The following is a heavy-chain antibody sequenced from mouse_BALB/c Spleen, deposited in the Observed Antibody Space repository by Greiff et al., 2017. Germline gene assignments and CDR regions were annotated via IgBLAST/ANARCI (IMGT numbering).Heavy chain of an antibody. CDR3: ARHGRGFDY. CDR2: ISNGGGST. J-gene: IGHJ2*01. CDR1: GFTFSSYT. Sequence: EVHLVESGGGLVQPGGSLKLSCAASGFTFSSYTMSWVRQTPEKRLEWVAYISNGGGSTYYPDTVKGRFTISRDNAKNTLYLQMSSLKSEDTAMYYCARHGRGFDYWGQGTTLTVSS. V-gene: IGHV5-12-2*01.